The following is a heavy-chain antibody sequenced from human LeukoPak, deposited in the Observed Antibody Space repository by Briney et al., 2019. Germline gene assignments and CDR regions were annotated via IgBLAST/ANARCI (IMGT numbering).Heavy chain of an antibody. J-gene: IGHJ6*03. CDR2: ISWNSGSI. Sequence: TGGSLRLSCAASGFTFDDYAVHWVRQAPGKGLEWVSGISWNSGSIGYADSVKGRFTISRDNAKNSLYLQMNSLRAEDTALYYCAKSGYSSSWILYYMDVWGKGTTVTISS. D-gene: IGHD6-13*01. CDR1: GFTFDDYA. CDR3: AKSGYSSSWILYYMDV. V-gene: IGHV3-9*01.